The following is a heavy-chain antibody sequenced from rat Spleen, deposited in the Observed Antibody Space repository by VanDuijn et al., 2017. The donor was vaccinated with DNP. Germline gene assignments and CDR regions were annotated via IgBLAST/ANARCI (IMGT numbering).Heavy chain of an antibody. V-gene: IGHV5-20*01. Sequence: EVQLVESGGGLVQPGRSLKLSCAASGFTFSDYYMAWVRQAPTKGLEWVAYISYDGGSTYHGDSVKGRFTISRDNAKSILYLQMDSLRSEDTATYYCTTDFERGYWGQGVMVTVSS. D-gene: IGHD1-11*01. CDR2: ISYDGGST. CDR1: GFTFSDYY. CDR3: TTDFERGY. J-gene: IGHJ2*01.